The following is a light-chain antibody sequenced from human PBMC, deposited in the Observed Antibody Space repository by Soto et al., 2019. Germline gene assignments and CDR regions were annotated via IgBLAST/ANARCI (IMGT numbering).Light chain of an antibody. CDR2: DVS. J-gene: IGLJ1*01. V-gene: IGLV2-14*01. CDR1: SSDVGGYNY. Sequence: QSALTQPASVSGSPGQSITISCTGTSSDVGGYNYVSWYQQHPGKAPKLMIYDVSNRPSGVSNRFSGSKSGNTASLTISGLQAEDEADYYCSSYRSSSTVFGTGTKLT. CDR3: SSYRSSSTV.